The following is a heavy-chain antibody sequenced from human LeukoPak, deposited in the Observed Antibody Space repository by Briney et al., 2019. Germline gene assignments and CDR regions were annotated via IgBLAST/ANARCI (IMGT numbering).Heavy chain of an antibody. CDR3: ARASSEGSD. D-gene: IGHD3-10*01. J-gene: IGHJ4*02. CDR2: ISSSSSYI. Sequence: ETLSLTCAVYGGSFSGYYWSWIRQPPGKGLEWVSSISSSSSYIYYADSVKGRFTISRDNAKNSLYLQMNSLRAEDTAVYYCARASSEGSDWGQGTLVTVSS. CDR1: GGSFSGYY. V-gene: IGHV3-21*01.